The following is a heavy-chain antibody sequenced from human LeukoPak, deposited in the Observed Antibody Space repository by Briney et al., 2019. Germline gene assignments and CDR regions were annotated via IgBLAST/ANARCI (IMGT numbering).Heavy chain of an antibody. CDR1: GFTVSSNY. CDR2: IYSGGST. J-gene: IGHJ4*02. V-gene: IGHV3-66*01. D-gene: IGHD2-15*01. CDR3: ASDGYCSGGSCYLDY. Sequence: GGSLRLSCAASGFTVSSNYMSWVRQAPGKGLEWVSVIYSGGSTYYADSVKGRFTTSRDNSKNTLYLQMNSLRAEDTAVYYCASDGYCSGGSCYLDYWGQGTLATVSS.